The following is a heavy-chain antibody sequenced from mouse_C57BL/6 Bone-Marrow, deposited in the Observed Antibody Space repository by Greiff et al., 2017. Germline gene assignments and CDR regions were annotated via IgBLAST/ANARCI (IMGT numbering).Heavy chain of an antibody. CDR1: GYTFTSYW. D-gene: IGHD2-3*01. CDR2: IYPGSGST. CDR3: ARGVLYDVYYWYFDV. V-gene: IGHV1-55*01. Sequence: QVQLQQPGAELVKPGASVKMSCKASGYTFTSYWITWVKQRPGQGLEWIGDIYPGSGSTNYNEKFKSKATLTVDTSSSTAYMQLSSLTSEDSAVYYCARGVLYDVYYWYFDVWGTGTTVTVSS. J-gene: IGHJ1*03.